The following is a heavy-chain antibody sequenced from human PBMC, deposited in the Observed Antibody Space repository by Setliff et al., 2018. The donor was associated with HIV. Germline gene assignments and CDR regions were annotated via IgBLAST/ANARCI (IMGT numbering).Heavy chain of an antibody. CDR2: INTNIGKP. Sequence: ASVKVSCKASGYTFSEYAINWVRQAPGQGLEWMGWINTNIGKPTYAQGFTGRFLFSLDSSFSTAYLQINSLKAEDTAMYYCARVGSYWSTFDYWGQGALVTV. D-gene: IGHD1-26*01. CDR3: ARVGSYWSTFDY. V-gene: IGHV7-4-1*02. CDR1: GYTFSEYA. J-gene: IGHJ4*02.